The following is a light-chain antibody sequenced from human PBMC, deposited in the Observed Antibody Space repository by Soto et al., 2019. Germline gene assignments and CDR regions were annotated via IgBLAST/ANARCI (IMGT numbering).Light chain of an antibody. J-gene: IGLJ2*01. CDR2: DVS. CDR1: SSDIGGYDY. V-gene: IGLV2-14*03. CDR3: SSYTSRSTVL. Sequence: QSALTQPASVSGSPGQSITISCTGTSSDIGGYDYVYWYQHHPDKAPKLMIYDVSTRPSGVSNRFSGSNSGNTASLTISGLQAEEEADYYCSSYTSRSTVLFGGGTKLTVL.